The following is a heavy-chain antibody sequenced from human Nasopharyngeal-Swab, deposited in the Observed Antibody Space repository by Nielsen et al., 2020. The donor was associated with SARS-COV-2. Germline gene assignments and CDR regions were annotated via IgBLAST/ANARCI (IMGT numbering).Heavy chain of an antibody. CDR2: FYSGGTT. J-gene: IGHJ6*03. D-gene: IGHD2-2*01. CDR1: GFTVSSNY. CDR3: ARGSTVSSYYHYMDV. Sequence: GESLKISCAASGFTVSSNYMHWVRQAPEEGLEWVSAFYSGGTTYYADSVKGRVTISRDNSNNTVYLQMNSLRAEDTAVYYCARGSTVSSYYHYMDVWGKGTTVTVSS. V-gene: IGHV3-66*01.